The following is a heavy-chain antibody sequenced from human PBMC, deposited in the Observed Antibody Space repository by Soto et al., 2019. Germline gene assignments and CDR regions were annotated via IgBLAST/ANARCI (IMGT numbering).Heavy chain of an antibody. CDR1: GFTFSSYG. CDR3: ANTQGAAYPYYYYGMDV. Sequence: QVQLVESGGGVVQPGRSLRLSCAASGFTFSSYGMHWVRQAPGKGLEWVAVISYDGSNKYYADSVKGRFTISRDNSKNTLYLQMNSLRAEDTAVYYCANTQGAAYPYYYYGMDVWGQGTTVTVSS. D-gene: IGHD6-13*01. V-gene: IGHV3-30*18. J-gene: IGHJ6*02. CDR2: ISYDGSNK.